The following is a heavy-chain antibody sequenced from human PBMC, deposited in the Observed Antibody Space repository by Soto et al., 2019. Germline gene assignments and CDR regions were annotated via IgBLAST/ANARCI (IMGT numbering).Heavy chain of an antibody. CDR2: ISYDGSNK. CDR3: AKDKVRGVILPQNYYYYGMDV. V-gene: IGHV3-30*18. CDR1: GFTFSSYG. J-gene: IGHJ6*02. Sequence: GGSLRLSCAASGFTFSSYGMHWVRQAPGKGLEWVAVISYDGSNKYYADSVKGRFTISRDNSKNTLYLQMNSLRAEDTAVYYCAKDKVRGVILPQNYYYYGMDVWGQGTTVTVSS. D-gene: IGHD3-10*01.